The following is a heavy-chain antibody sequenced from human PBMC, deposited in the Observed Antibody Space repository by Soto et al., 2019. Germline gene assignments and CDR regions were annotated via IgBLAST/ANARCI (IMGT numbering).Heavy chain of an antibody. CDR1: GGSISSGGYY. J-gene: IGHJ4*02. D-gene: IGHD5-18*01. V-gene: IGHV4-31*03. CDR3: AMQSMGYSYGKIDY. Sequence: QVQLQESGPGLVKPSQTLSLTCTVSGGSISSGGYYWSWIRQHPGKGLEWIGYIYYSGSTYYNPSLKSRVTRSVDTSKNQFSLKLSSVTAADTAVYYCAMQSMGYSYGKIDYWGQGTLVTVSS. CDR2: IYYSGST.